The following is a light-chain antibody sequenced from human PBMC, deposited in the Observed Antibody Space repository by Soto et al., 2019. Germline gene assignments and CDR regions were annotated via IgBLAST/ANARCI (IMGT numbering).Light chain of an antibody. Sequence: DIQMTQSPSSLSVSVGDRVTITGRASQRISSYLNWYQQKEGKAPKLLISSASSLQSGVPSRFSGSGSGTGFTLTISSLQPEDFATYYCQQSYSTPWTFGQGTKLEIK. J-gene: IGKJ2*02. CDR2: SAS. V-gene: IGKV1-39*01. CDR1: QRISSY. CDR3: QQSYSTPWT.